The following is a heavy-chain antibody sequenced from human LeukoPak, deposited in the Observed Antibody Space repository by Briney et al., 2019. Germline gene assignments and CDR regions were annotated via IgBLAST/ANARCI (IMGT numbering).Heavy chain of an antibody. Sequence: SETLSLTCVVYAGSFSDSYWNWIRQPPGKGLEWIGEINHSGTTNCNPSLKSRVTISVDTPKNQFSLKLSSVTAADTAVYYCARGAVVRGKDFDHWGQGTLVTVSS. CDR2: INHSGTT. CDR3: ARGAVVRGKDFDH. V-gene: IGHV4-34*01. D-gene: IGHD3-16*01. J-gene: IGHJ4*02. CDR1: AGSFSDSY.